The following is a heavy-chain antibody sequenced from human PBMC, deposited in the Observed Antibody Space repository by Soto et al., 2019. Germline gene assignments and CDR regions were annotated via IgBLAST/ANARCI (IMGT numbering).Heavy chain of an antibody. D-gene: IGHD1-26*01. CDR1: GYTFSAYF. CDR2: INPSSGGT. Sequence: QVQLVQSGAEVKKPGASVKVSCKASGYTFSAYFMNWVRQAPGQGLEWMGWINPSSGGTDYAQKFKGRVTMTRDTSIITAYMELSSLRPDDTAVYYCAIDGVGVGDSWGQGTLLTVSS. CDR3: AIDGVGVGDS. J-gene: IGHJ4*02. V-gene: IGHV1-2*02.